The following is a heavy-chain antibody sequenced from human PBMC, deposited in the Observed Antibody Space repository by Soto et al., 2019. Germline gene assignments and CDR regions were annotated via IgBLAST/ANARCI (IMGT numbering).Heavy chain of an antibody. V-gene: IGHV4-31*03. CDR2: MYRSGNP. CDR1: GASISSGDYY. D-gene: IGHD4-17*01. Sequence: SEALSLTCTVSGASISSGDYYWGWVRQHPGKGLEWIGYMYRSGNPYYNPTLRSRLTISADTSKNQFSLTLSSVTAADTAIYYCAISPHSVTTCLYYWAQGTLVTVTS. CDR3: AISPHSVTTCLYY. J-gene: IGHJ4*02.